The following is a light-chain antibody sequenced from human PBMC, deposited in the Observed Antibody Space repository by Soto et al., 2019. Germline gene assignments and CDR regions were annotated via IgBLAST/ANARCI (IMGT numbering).Light chain of an antibody. CDR2: GAS. J-gene: IGKJ1*01. CDR1: QGISNY. CDR3: QTYDSAPWT. V-gene: IGKV1-27*01. Sequence: EIQMTQSPSSLSASVGDRVTITCRASQGISNYLAWYQQKPGKVPKLLIYGASTLQSGVPSRLSGSGSGTDFTLIINSLQPEDVATYYCQTYDSAPWTFGQGTKVDI.